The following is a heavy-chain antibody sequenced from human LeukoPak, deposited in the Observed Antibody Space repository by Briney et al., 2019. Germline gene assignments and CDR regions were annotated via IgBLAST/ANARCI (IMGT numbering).Heavy chain of an antibody. D-gene: IGHD3-10*01. J-gene: IGHJ6*03. CDR1: GFTFSSYW. CDR2: IKQDGSEK. V-gene: IGHV3-7*01. CDR3: ARLLITMVWGGDSDYYYMDV. Sequence: PGGSLRLSCAASGFTFSSYWMSWVRQAPGKGLEGVANIKQDGSEKYYVDSVKGRFTISRDNAKNSLYLQMNSLRAEDTAVYYCARLLITMVWGGDSDYYYMDVWGKGTTVTVSS.